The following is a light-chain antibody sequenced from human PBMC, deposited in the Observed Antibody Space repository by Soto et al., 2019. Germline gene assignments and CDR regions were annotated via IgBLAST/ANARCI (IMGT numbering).Light chain of an antibody. CDR3: QQYHNWPPKWT. Sequence: EIVMTQSPATLSVSPGERATLSCRASQSVSSNLAWYQQKPGQAPRLLIYSASTRATGIPARFSGSESGTECTLTISSLQSEDFAVYYCQQYHNWPPKWTFGQGTKVEIK. V-gene: IGKV3-15*01. J-gene: IGKJ1*01. CDR1: QSVSSN. CDR2: SAS.